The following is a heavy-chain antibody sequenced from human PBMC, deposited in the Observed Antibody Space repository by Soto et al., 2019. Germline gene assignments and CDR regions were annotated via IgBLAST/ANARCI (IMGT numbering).Heavy chain of an antibody. Sequence: PGGSLRLSCAASGFTFSDYYMSWIRQAPGQGLEWVSYISSSSSYTNYADSVKGRFTISRDNAKNSLYLQMNSLRAEDTAVYYCARLRLVLGWFDPWGQGTLVTVSS. J-gene: IGHJ5*02. V-gene: IGHV3-11*06. CDR2: ISSSSSYT. CDR1: GFTFSDYY. D-gene: IGHD1-7*01. CDR3: ARLRLVLGWFDP.